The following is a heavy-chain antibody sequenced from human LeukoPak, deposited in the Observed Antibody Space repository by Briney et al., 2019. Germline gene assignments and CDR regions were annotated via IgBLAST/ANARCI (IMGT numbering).Heavy chain of an antibody. J-gene: IGHJ6*03. CDR2: INSDGSST. CDR3: AKRKQQLVRGYYYYYMDV. CDR1: GFTFSSYW. V-gene: IGHV3-74*01. D-gene: IGHD6-13*01. Sequence: GGSLRLSCAASGFTFSSYWMHWVRQAPGKGLVWVSRINSDGSSTSYADSVKGRFTISRDNSKNTLYLQMNSLRAEDTAVYYCAKRKQQLVRGYYYYYMDVWGKGTTVTVSS.